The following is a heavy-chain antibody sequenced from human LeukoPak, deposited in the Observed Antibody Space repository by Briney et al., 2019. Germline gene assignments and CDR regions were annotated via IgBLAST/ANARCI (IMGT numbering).Heavy chain of an antibody. CDR3: ARDQGEGSHRHAFDI. Sequence: SETLSLTCTVSGGSVSDADYYWSWIRHPPGKTLEWIGYMYHTGSNNYKYSLKGRVTISLDTSKNRFSLRLTSMTAADTAIYYCARDQGEGSHRHAFDIWGQGTMVTVSS. J-gene: IGHJ3*02. D-gene: IGHD2-21*01. CDR1: GGSVSDADYY. CDR2: MYHTGSN. V-gene: IGHV4-61*08.